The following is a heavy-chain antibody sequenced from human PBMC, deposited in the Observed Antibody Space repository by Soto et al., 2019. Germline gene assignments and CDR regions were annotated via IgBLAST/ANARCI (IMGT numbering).Heavy chain of an antibody. V-gene: IGHV1-69*06. Sequence: QVQLVQSGAELRRPGSSVKVSCTASGGTFSTYEISWVRQAPGQGLEWMGGIIPAFDATKFAQKFQGRLTITADKSTGTVYMELSSLSSEDTAVYYCARDRSSSWYNGTFYFDSWGQGTLVTVSS. CDR1: GGTFSTYE. D-gene: IGHD2-2*01. J-gene: IGHJ4*02. CDR3: ARDRSSSWYNGTFYFDS. CDR2: IIPAFDAT.